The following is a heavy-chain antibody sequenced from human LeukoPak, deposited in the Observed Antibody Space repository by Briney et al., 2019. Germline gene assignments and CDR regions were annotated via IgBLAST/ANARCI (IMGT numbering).Heavy chain of an antibody. CDR3: ARVKQLVPVYYYYMDV. J-gene: IGHJ6*03. CDR1: GGSFSGYY. V-gene: IGHV4-34*01. D-gene: IGHD6-6*01. CDR2: INHSGST. Sequence: SETLSLTCAVYGGSFSGYYWSWVRQPPGKGLEWIGEINHSGSTNYNPSLKSRVTISVDTSKNQFSLKLSSVTGADTAVYYCARVKQLVPVYYYYMDVWGKGTTVTVSS.